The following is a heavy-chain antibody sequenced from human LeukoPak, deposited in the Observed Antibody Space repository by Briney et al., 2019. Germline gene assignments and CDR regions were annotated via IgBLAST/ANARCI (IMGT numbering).Heavy chain of an antibody. Sequence: GRSLRLSCAASGFTFSSYGMHWVRQAPGKGLEWVAVISYDGSNKYYADSVKGRFTISRDNSKNTLYLQMNSLGAEDTAVYYCAKVGYSSGWYEDYWGQRTLVTVSS. D-gene: IGHD6-19*01. CDR2: ISYDGSNK. CDR3: AKVGYSSGWYEDY. CDR1: GFTFSSYG. V-gene: IGHV3-30*18. J-gene: IGHJ4*02.